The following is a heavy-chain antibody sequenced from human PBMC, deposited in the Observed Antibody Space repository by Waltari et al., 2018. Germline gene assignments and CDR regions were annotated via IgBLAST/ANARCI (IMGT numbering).Heavy chain of an antibody. D-gene: IGHD3-22*01. CDR2: MAIDGSNFK. J-gene: IGHJ3*01. Sequence: QEQLVESGGGVVQPGRSLSLSCAASGFSFSNYVLHWVRQAPGKWLEWGEVMAIDGSNFKQYAGSVKGRFNISRDNSKYTLYLQMNSLRDEDTAVYYCAREGDSSGFAGAFDVWGQGTMVTVSS. CDR1: GFSFSNYV. V-gene: IGHV3-30-3*01. CDR3: AREGDSSGFAGAFDV.